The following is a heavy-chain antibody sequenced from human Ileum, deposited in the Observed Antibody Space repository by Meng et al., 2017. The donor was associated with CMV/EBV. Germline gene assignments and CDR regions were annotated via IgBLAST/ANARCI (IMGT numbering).Heavy chain of an antibody. Sequence: GESLKISCAASGFTFSSYAMHWVRQAPGKGLEWVAVISYDGSNKYYADSVKGRFTISRDNSKNTLYLQMNSLRAEDTAVYYCARDEGPAEWLLWGVVGDYYYYGMDVWGQGTTVTVSS. CDR2: ISYDGSNK. D-gene: IGHD3-3*01. V-gene: IGHV3-30*04. CDR1: GFTFSSYA. CDR3: ARDEGPAEWLLWGVVGDYYYYGMDV. J-gene: IGHJ6*02.